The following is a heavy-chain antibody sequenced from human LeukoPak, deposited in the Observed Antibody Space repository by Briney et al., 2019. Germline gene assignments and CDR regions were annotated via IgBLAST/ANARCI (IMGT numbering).Heavy chain of an antibody. CDR1: GGSISSGGYS. CDR2: IYHSGST. J-gene: IGHJ4*02. D-gene: IGHD3-10*01. V-gene: IGHV4-30-2*01. Sequence: PSETLSLTCAVSGGSISSGGYSWSWIRQPPGKGLEWIGYIYHSGSTYYNPSLKSRVTISVDTSKNQFSLKLSSVTAADTAVYYCARGRWFGESPETNYFDYWGQGTLVTVSS. CDR3: ARGRWFGESPETNYFDY.